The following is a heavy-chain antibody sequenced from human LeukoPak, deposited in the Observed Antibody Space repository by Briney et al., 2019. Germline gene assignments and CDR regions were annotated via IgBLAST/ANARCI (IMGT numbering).Heavy chain of an antibody. CDR2: IYTSGST. Sequence: PSQTLSLTCTVSGGSISSGSYYWSWIRQPAGKGLEWIGRIYTSGSTNYNPSLKSRVTISVDTSKNQFSLKLSSVTAADTAVYNCARYIWGSYPTFEDYWGQGTLVTVSS. CDR1: GGSISSGSYY. D-gene: IGHD3-16*02. V-gene: IGHV4-61*02. CDR3: ARYIWGSYPTFEDY. J-gene: IGHJ4*02.